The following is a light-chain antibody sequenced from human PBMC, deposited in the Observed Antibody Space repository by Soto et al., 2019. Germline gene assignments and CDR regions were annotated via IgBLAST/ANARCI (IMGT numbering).Light chain of an antibody. V-gene: IGLV1-44*01. CDR3: ATWDDSLNSWL. CDR2: SNN. J-gene: IGLJ3*02. CDR1: RSNIGRNI. Sequence: QPVLTQPPSASGAPGQRVTISCSGSRSNIGRNIVNWYQQVPGTAPKLLIYSNNQRPSGVPDRFSGSKSGTSASLAISGLQSEDESDYYCATWDDSLNSWLFGGGTKLTVL.